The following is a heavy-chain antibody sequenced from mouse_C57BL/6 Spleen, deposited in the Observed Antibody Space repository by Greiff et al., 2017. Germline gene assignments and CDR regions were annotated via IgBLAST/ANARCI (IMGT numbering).Heavy chain of an antibody. J-gene: IGHJ2*01. CDR3: ARDGALAGYGKLFYFDY. D-gene: IGHD2-1*01. V-gene: IGHV1-19*01. CDR1: GYTFTDYY. CDR2: INPYNGGT. Sequence: EVQLQQSGPVLVKPGASVKMSCKASGYTFTDYYMNWVKQSHGKSLEWIGVINPYNGGTSYNQKFKGKATLTVDKYSSTAYMELNSLTSEDSAVYYCARDGALAGYGKLFYFDYWGQGTTLTVSS.